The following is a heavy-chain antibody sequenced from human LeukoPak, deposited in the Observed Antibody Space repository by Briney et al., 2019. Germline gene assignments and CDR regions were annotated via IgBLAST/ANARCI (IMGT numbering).Heavy chain of an antibody. CDR2: INHSGST. J-gene: IGHJ4*02. CDR3: ARNPPFLGSGNDWGYRLLRNFDY. V-gene: IGHV4-34*01. Sequence: AETLSLTCAVYGWSFSGYCLSWLRQPPGKGLEWIGEINHSGSTNYNPSLKSRLTISVDTSKNQFSLTLSSVTAADTAVYYCARNPPFLGSGNDWGYRLLRNFDYWGQGTLVTVSS. D-gene: IGHD3-10*01. CDR1: GWSFSGYC.